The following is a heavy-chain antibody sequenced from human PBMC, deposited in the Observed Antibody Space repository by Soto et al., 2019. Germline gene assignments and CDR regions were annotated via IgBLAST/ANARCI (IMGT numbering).Heavy chain of an antibody. J-gene: IGHJ3*01. Sequence: QIQLVQSGGDVKTPGASVKASCTTSRYTFTSHGIAWVRQAPGQGLEWMGWISTFNGKTDYAQKFQGRVTMTADTITSTVHMELRSLRSDDTAVYYCARLLTEGATFREDAFDLWGPGTKVTVSS. V-gene: IGHV1-18*01. CDR1: RYTFTSHG. CDR2: ISTFNGKT. D-gene: IGHD3-9*01. CDR3: ARLLTEGATFREDAFDL.